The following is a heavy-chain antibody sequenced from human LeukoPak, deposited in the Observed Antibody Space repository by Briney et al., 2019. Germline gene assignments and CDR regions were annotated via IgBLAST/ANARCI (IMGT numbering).Heavy chain of an antibody. Sequence: PGVSLRLSCTRSGLTFRPYDMGGARHSPGKGVEGVSCLSGSGASTYYVDSVRGRFTISRDNSKNTLYLQMNSLRAEDTALYYCAKAVSSSTAGSDYWGQGTLVTVSS. J-gene: IGHJ4*02. CDR3: AKAVSSSTAGSDY. CDR1: GLTFRPYD. D-gene: IGHD6-13*01. CDR2: LSGSGAST. V-gene: IGHV3-23*01.